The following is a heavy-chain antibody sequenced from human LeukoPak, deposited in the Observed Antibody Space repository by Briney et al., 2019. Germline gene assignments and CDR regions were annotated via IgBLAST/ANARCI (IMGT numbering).Heavy chain of an antibody. D-gene: IGHD5-18*01. Sequence: GGSLRLSCAASGFTFSSYGINWVRQAPGKGLEWVSSISSSSSYIYYANSVKGRFTISRDNAKNSLYLQMNSLRAEDTAVYYCARESYSYPYYYYYYMDVWGKGTTVTVSS. CDR3: ARESYSYPYYYYYYMDV. V-gene: IGHV3-21*01. J-gene: IGHJ6*03. CDR2: ISSSSSYI. CDR1: GFTFSSYG.